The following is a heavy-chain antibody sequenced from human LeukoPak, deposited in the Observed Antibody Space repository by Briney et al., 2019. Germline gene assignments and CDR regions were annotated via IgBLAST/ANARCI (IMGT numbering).Heavy chain of an antibody. Sequence: ASVKVSCRASGYTFTGYYIHWVRQAPGHGLEWMGWINPYSAVTNYAQKFQGRVTMTRDTSISTAYMELSRLRSDDAAVYYCARTLNRPNYYGSGSYNCWGQGTLVTVSS. J-gene: IGHJ4*02. CDR3: ARTLNRPNYYGSGSYNC. CDR1: GYTFTGYY. CDR2: INPYSAVT. V-gene: IGHV1-2*02. D-gene: IGHD3-10*01.